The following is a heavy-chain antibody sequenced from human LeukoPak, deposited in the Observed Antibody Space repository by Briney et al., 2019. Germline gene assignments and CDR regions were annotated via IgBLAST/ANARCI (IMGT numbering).Heavy chain of an antibody. J-gene: IGHJ4*02. CDR2: ISSSGSTI. Sequence: PGGSLRLSCAASGFTFSSYEMNWVRQAPGKGLEWVSYISSSGSTIYYADSVKGRFTISRDNAKNSLYLQMNSLRAEDTAVYYCVRGGDYGDPDYFDYWGQGTLVTVSS. CDR1: GFTFSSYE. D-gene: IGHD4-17*01. CDR3: VRGGDYGDPDYFDY. V-gene: IGHV3-48*03.